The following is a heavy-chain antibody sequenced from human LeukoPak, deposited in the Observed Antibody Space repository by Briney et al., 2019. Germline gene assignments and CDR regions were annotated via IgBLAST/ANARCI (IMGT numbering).Heavy chain of an antibody. CDR3: AKGPLYDF. CDR2: INGNGGST. V-gene: IGHV3-20*04. CDR1: GFRFDDYG. Sequence: GGSLRLSCVASGFRFDDYGMTWVRQAPGKGLEWVATINGNGGSTGYADSVKGRFTISRDNSKNTLYLQMNSLRAEDTAVYYCAKGPLYDFWGQGTLVTVSS. J-gene: IGHJ4*02.